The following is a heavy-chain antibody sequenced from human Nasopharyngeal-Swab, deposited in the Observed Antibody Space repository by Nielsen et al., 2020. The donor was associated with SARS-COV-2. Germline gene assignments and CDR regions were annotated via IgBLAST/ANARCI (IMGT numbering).Heavy chain of an antibody. CDR3: ARDGRDWVPAS. Sequence: GESLKISCVASGFTFSDYTMSWVRQSPGKGLEWVSLISPSGGATYFADSVKGRFTVSRDNSRNTLYLQMNSLRVEDTALYYCARDGRDWVPASWGQGSLVTVSS. V-gene: IGHV3-23*01. D-gene: IGHD2-21*02. CDR1: GFTFSDYT. CDR2: ISPSGGAT. J-gene: IGHJ5*02.